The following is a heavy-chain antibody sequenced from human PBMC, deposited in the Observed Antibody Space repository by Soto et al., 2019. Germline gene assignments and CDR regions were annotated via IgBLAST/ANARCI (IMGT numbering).Heavy chain of an antibody. J-gene: IGHJ6*02. Sequence: PVGSLRLSCAASGFTFSSYAMHWVRQAPGKGLEWVAVISYDGSNKYYADSVKGRFTISRDNSKNTLYLQMNSLRAEDTAVYYCARGMGPYYYYGMDVWGQGTTVTVSS. D-gene: IGHD1-26*01. CDR2: ISYDGSNK. CDR3: ARGMGPYYYYGMDV. CDR1: GFTFSSYA. V-gene: IGHV3-30-3*01.